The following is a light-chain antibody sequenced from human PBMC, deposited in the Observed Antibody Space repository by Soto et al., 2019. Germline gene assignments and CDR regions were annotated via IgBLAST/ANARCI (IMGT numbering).Light chain of an antibody. J-gene: IGKJ3*01. V-gene: IGKV1-33*01. CDR1: HDITSY. CDR3: QKCASLPI. Sequence: DIQMTQSPSSLSASVGDRVTITCQASHDITSYLNWYQHKPGKAPKLLIYDASILEAGVPSRYSGSGSGKYFTITSSSLHPEDVATYYWQKCASLPIFGPGTTVDLK. CDR2: DAS.